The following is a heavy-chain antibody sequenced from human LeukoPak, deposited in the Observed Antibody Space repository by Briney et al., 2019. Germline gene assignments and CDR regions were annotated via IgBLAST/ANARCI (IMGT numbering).Heavy chain of an antibody. Sequence: ASVKVSCMASGYTFTSYGISWVRQAPGQGLEWMGWISAYNGNTNYAQKLQGRVTMTTDTSTSTAYMELRSLRSDDTAVYYCARVEREGYYYYYYYMDVWGKGTTVTVSS. J-gene: IGHJ6*03. CDR1: GYTFTSYG. D-gene: IGHD1-1*01. CDR3: ARVEREGYYYYYYYMDV. CDR2: ISAYNGNT. V-gene: IGHV1-18*01.